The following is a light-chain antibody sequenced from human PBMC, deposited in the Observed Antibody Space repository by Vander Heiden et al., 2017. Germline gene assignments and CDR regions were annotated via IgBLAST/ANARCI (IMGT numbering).Light chain of an antibody. J-gene: IGLJ1*01. CDR3: AAWDDSRNGYV. V-gene: IGLV1-44*01. CDR2: SNN. CDR1: SSNLGSNT. Sequence: QSVLTQPPSAPGTPGQRVTSSCSGTSSNLGSNTVNWYQQLPGTAPKLLIYSNNQRPSGVPDRFSGSKSGTSASLAISGLQSEDEADYYCAAWDDSRNGYVFGTGTKVTVL.